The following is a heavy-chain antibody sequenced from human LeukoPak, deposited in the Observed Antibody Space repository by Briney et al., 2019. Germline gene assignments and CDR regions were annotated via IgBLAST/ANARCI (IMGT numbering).Heavy chain of an antibody. CDR1: GYTFTGYY. J-gene: IGHJ5*02. V-gene: IGHV1-2*02. Sequence: GASVKVSCKASGYTFTGYYMHWVRQAPGQGLEWMGWINPNSGGTDYAQKFQGRVTMTRDTSISTAYMELSRLRSDDTAVYYCARGATVVTGWFDPWSQGTLVTVSS. D-gene: IGHD4-23*01. CDR2: INPNSGGT. CDR3: ARGATVVTGWFDP.